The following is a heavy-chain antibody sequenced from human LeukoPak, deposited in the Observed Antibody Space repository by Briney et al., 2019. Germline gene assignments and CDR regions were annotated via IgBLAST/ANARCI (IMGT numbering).Heavy chain of an antibody. CDR2: LYSGGTT. D-gene: IGHD3-22*01. CDR3: ARRAGDYSHPYDY. J-gene: IGHJ4*02. Sequence: GGSLRLSCAASGFTVSSHHVSCVPQAPGKGLEWVSVLYSGGTTYYADSVKGRFTISRDNSSNTVYLQMNSLRAEDTAVYYCARRAGDYSHPYDYWGQGTLVTVSS. CDR1: GFTVSSHH. V-gene: IGHV3-66*04.